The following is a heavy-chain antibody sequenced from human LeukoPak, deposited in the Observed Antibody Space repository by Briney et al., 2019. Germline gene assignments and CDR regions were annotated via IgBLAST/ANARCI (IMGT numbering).Heavy chain of an antibody. V-gene: IGHV4-61*02. CDR1: GDSITSGTYY. D-gene: IGHD2-21*02. J-gene: IGHJ5*02. Sequence: SETLSLTCTVSGDSITSGTYYWTWIRQPAGKGLEWIGRIYTSGSTNYNPSLKSRVTISVDTSKNQFSLKLSSVTAADTAVYYCARERVWRYCGGDSCGWFDPWGQGTLVTVSS. CDR2: IYTSGST. CDR3: ARERVWRYCGGDSCGWFDP.